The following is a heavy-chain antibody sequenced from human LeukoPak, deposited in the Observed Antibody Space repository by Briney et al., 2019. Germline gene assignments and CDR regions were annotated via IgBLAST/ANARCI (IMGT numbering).Heavy chain of an antibody. Sequence: SETLSLTCTVSGGSISSGGYYWSWIRQPPGKGLEWIGYIYHSGSTHYNPSLKSRVTISVDRSKNQFSLKLSSVTAADTAVYYCARDGTVIDAFDIWGQGTMVTVSS. CDR1: GGSISSGGYY. V-gene: IGHV4-30-2*01. CDR2: IYHSGST. D-gene: IGHD4-11*01. CDR3: ARDGTVIDAFDI. J-gene: IGHJ3*02.